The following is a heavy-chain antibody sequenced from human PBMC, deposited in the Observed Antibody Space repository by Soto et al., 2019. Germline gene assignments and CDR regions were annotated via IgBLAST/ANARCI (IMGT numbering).Heavy chain of an antibody. D-gene: IGHD5-18*01. V-gene: IGHV1-69*06. J-gene: IGHJ6*02. Sequence: SVKVSCKASGGTCSSYAISCVLQSPLQWLDWMGGIIPIFGTANYAQKFQGRVTITADKSTSTAYMELSSLRSEDTAVYYCARDSLSYGPYYYYYGMDVWGQGTTVTVSS. CDR2: IIPIFGTA. CDR1: GGTCSSYA. CDR3: ARDSLSYGPYYYYYGMDV.